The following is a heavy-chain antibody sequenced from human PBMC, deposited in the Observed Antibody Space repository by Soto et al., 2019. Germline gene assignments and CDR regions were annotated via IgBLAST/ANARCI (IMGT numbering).Heavy chain of an antibody. V-gene: IGHV1-8*01. D-gene: IGHD1-26*01. Sequence: ASVKGSCKASGYSFTGLDINWVRQTTGQGLEWMGWMEPSTGRTGYAQKFQGRVTMTRDTSINTAYMELTTLTSDDTAFYYCARGVSAGVDYWGQGTLVIVSS. CDR3: ARGVSAGVDY. J-gene: IGHJ4*02. CDR1: GYSFTGLD. CDR2: MEPSTGRT.